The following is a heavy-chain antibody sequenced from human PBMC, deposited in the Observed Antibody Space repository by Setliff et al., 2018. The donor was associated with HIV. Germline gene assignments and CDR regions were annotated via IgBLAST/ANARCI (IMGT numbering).Heavy chain of an antibody. V-gene: IGHV4-4*09. CDR3: ARTYSSNWYIDY. Sequence: SETLSLTCTVSGGSITGYYWSWIRQPPGKGLEWIGWIYNSGNTRYNPSLKSRVTISLDTSKNRFSLQLTSVTAADTAIYYCARTYSSNWYIDYWGQGTLVTVSS. CDR1: GGSITGYY. D-gene: IGHD6-13*01. J-gene: IGHJ4*02. CDR2: IYNSGNT.